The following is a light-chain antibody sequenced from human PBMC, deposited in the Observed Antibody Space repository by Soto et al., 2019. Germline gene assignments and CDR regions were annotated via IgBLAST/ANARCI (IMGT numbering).Light chain of an antibody. V-gene: IGLV2-14*01. CDR1: SSDFGAYNS. CDR2: EVS. Sequence: QSALTQPASVSGSPGQSITISCTGTSSDFGAYNSVCWHQQHPGKAPKLMIYEVSNRPSGVSDRFSASKSGNTASLTISGLQADDEADYYCSSFTRSDTWVFGGGTKLTVL. CDR3: SSFTRSDTWV. J-gene: IGLJ3*02.